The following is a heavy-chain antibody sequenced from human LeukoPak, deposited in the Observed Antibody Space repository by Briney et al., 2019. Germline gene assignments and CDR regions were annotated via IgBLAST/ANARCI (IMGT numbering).Heavy chain of an antibody. V-gene: IGHV4-59*01. J-gene: IGHJ4*02. CDR2: IYYSGST. D-gene: IGHD5-18*01. Sequence: SETLSLTCTISGGSISSYYWSWIRQPPGKGLEWIGYIYYSGSTNYNPSLKSRVTISVDTSKNQFSLKLSSVTAADTAMYYCAREVGDSYGHFDYWGQGTLVTVFS. CDR1: GGSISSYY. CDR3: AREVGDSYGHFDY.